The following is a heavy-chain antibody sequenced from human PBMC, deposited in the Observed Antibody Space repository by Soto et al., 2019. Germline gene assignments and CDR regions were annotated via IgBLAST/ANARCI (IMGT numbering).Heavy chain of an antibody. Sequence: PGGSLRLSCAASGFTFSSYSMNWVRQAPGKGLEWVSSISSSSSYIYYADSVKGRFTISRDNAKNSLYLQMNSLRAEDTAVYYCARDGRVYCGGDCYSGYWGQGTLVTVSS. D-gene: IGHD2-21*02. CDR1: GFTFSSYS. CDR2: ISSSSSYI. CDR3: ARDGRVYCGGDCYSGY. V-gene: IGHV3-21*01. J-gene: IGHJ4*02.